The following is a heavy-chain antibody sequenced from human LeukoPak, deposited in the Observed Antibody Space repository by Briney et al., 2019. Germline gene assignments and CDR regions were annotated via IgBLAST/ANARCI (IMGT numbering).Heavy chain of an antibody. J-gene: IGHJ5*02. CDR2: IRYDGNNK. D-gene: IGHD4-23*01. Sequence: GGSLRLSCAASGFTFSSCAMRWVRQAPGKGLEWVAYIRYDGNNKNYADSVKGRFTISRDNSKDTLFLQMNSLRPEDTAVYYCTKGDDYGANTRLPKYNWFDPWGQGTLVTVSP. CDR1: GFTFSSCA. CDR3: TKGDDYGANTRLPKYNWFDP. V-gene: IGHV3-30*02.